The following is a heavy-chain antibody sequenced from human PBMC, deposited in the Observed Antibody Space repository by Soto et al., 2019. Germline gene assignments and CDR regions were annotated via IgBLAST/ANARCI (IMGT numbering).Heavy chain of an antibody. CDR2: IYWDDSQ. Sequence: QITFKESGPTLVKPTQTLTLNCTFSGFSLPTDIVGVGWIRQPPGKALEWLAVIYWDDSQTYRPSLKSRLTITKDTAKNQVALTMTDMDPVDTDTYYCAHAYGGRSLYWGQGTLVTVSS. CDR3: AHAYGGRSLY. CDR1: GFSLPTDIVG. D-gene: IGHD1-26*01. J-gene: IGHJ4*02. V-gene: IGHV2-5*02.